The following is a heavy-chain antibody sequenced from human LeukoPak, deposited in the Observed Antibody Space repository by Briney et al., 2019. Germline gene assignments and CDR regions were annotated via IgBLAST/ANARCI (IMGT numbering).Heavy chain of an antibody. J-gene: IGHJ6*03. CDR1: GYTFTGYY. D-gene: IGHD4-23*01. CDR2: IIPIFGTA. V-gene: IGHV1-69*05. CDR3: ARSGGKGYYYYMDV. Sequence: ASVKVSCKASGYTFTGYYMHWVRQAPGQGLEWMGGIIPIFGTANYAQKFQGRVTITTDESTSTAYMELSSLRSEDTAVYYCARSGGKGYYYYMDVWGKGTTVTVSS.